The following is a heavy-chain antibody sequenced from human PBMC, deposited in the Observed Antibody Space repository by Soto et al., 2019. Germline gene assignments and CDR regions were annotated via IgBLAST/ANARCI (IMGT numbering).Heavy chain of an antibody. V-gene: IGHV1-18*04. Sequence: VASVKVSCKDSGYTFTSNSLSWVRQAPGQGLEWMGWISADNGNSNYPPKLQGRVTLTRDTSTSTAYMELRTLRSDDTAVYYCARGYHRSGYSRAFDIWR. J-gene: IGHJ3*02. D-gene: IGHD3-22*01. CDR1: GYTFTSNS. CDR2: ISADNGNS. CDR3: ARGYHRSGYSRAFDI.